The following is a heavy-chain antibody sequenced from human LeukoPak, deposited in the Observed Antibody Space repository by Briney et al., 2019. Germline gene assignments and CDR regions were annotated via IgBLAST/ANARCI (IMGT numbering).Heavy chain of an antibody. Sequence: KTSETLSLTCTVSGGSISSYYWSWIRQPPGKGLEWIGYIYYSGSTNYNPSLKSRVTISVDTSKNQFSLKLSSVTAADTAVYYCAGPGEAGIYYGMDVWGQGTTVTVSS. CDR1: GGSISSYY. CDR2: IYYSGST. CDR3: AGPGEAGIYYGMDV. V-gene: IGHV4-59*12. D-gene: IGHD3-16*01. J-gene: IGHJ6*02.